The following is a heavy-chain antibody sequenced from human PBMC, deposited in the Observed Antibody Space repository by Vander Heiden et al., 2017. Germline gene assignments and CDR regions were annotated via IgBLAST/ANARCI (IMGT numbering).Heavy chain of an antibody. CDR1: GDSISAYY. Sequence: QAQLQESGPGLVKPSETLSLTCTVAGDSISAYYWSWIRQSPGKGLGWIGGIYSRGNTNYNPSIKSRLTLSIDTSKNQFSLKLMSVTAADTDVYYCARAGVTTIRATNMDVWGQGTTVTVSS. J-gene: IGHJ6*02. CDR3: ARAGVTTIRATNMDV. V-gene: IGHV4-4*08. D-gene: IGHD4-17*01. CDR2: IYSRGNT.